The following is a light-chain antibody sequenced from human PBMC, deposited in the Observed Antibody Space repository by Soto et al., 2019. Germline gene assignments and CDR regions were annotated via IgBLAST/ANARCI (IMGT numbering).Light chain of an antibody. Sequence: QSVLTQPPSVSAAPGQKVTISCSGRSSNIGNNYLSWYQQLPETDPKLLIYGNNKRPSRIPDLFAGSKSGTSATLGSAGRQTVDEAEYYCGTWDSSLSAVVFGGGTPLTVL. V-gene: IGLV1-51*01. CDR3: GTWDSSLSAVV. CDR1: SSNIGNNY. J-gene: IGLJ2*01. CDR2: GNN.